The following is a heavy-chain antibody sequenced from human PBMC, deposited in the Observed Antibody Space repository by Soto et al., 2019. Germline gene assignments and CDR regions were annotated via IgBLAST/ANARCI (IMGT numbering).Heavy chain of an antibody. CDR3: ARSSGYFDY. D-gene: IGHD3-22*01. CDR1: GFIFSTSW. CDR2: ISGGGSST. Sequence: GGSLRLSCAASGFIFSTSWMYWVRQAPGKGLVWVSRISGGGSSTTYADSVKGRFTISRDNAKNTLYLQMNSLRAEDTAIYYCARSSGYFDYWGQGTLVTVSS. J-gene: IGHJ4*02. V-gene: IGHV3-74*01.